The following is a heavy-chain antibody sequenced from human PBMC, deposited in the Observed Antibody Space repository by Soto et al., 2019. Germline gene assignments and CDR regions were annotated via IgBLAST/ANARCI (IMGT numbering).Heavy chain of an antibody. D-gene: IGHD4-17*01. CDR1: GGSISSSSYY. CDR3: ARHYGDYAADY. CDR2: IYYSGST. J-gene: IGHJ4*02. V-gene: IGHV4-39*01. Sequence: QLQLQESGPGLVKPSETLSLTCTVSGGSISSSSYYWGWIRQPPGKGLEWIGSIYYSGSTYYNPSLKSRVTISVDTSKNQFSLKLSSVTAADTAVYYCARHYGDYAADYWGQGTLVTVSS.